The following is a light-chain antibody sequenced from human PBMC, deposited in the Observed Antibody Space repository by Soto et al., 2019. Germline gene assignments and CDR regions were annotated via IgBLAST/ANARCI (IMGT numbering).Light chain of an antibody. V-gene: IGLV2-8*01. CDR3: SSYVGTNSYV. CDR1: SSDVGGYNY. J-gene: IGLJ1*01. CDR2: EVY. Sequence: QSALTQPPSASGSPGQSVTISCTGTSSDVGGYNYVSWYQHHPGKAPKLIIYEVYKRPSGVPDRFSGSKSGNTAAMNVSGLQAEDEADYYCSSYVGTNSYVFGTGTKVT.